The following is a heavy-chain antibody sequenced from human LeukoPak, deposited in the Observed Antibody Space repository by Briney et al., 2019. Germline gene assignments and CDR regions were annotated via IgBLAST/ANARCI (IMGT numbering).Heavy chain of an antibody. CDR2: IYSGGST. CDR1: GFTVSSNY. J-gene: IGHJ6*03. CDR3: ARVSSGWYDGYYYYMDV. Sequence: GGSLRLSCAASGFTVSSNYMSWVRQAPGKGLEWVSVIYSGGSTYYADSVKGRFTISRDNSKNTLYLQMNSLRAEDTAVYYCARVSSGWYDGYYYYMDVWGKGTTVTISS. D-gene: IGHD6-19*01. V-gene: IGHV3-53*01.